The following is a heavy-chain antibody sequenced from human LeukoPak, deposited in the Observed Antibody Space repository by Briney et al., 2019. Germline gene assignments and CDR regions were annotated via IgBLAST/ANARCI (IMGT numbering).Heavy chain of an antibody. V-gene: IGHV1-2*02. CDR3: ARAPHWNDDTFDI. CDR2: INPNSGGT. J-gene: IGHJ3*02. CDR1: GYTFTGYY. Sequence: GASVKVSRKASGYTFTGYYIHWVRQAPGQGLEWMGWINPNSGGTNYAQKFQGRVTMTRDTSISTAYMELSRLRSDDTAVYYCARAPHWNDDTFDIWGQGTMVTVSS. D-gene: IGHD1-1*01.